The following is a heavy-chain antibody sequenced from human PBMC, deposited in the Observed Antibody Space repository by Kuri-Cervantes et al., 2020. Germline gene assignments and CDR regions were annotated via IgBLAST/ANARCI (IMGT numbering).Heavy chain of an antibody. V-gene: IGHV2-26*01. CDR2: ILSNDEK. Sequence: SGPTLVKPTETLTLPHPGSGFSLSNARMGVSWIRQLPGKALVWLGHILSNDEKSYSTSLKIRLTISKDTSKSQVVLTMTNMDPVDTATYYCVRDRGIGSFDIWGQGTMVTVSS. CDR3: VRDRGIGSFDI. CDR1: GFSLSNARMG. J-gene: IGHJ3*02. D-gene: IGHD3-10*01.